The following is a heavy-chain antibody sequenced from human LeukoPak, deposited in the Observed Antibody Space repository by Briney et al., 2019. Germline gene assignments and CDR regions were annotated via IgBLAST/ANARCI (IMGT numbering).Heavy chain of an antibody. D-gene: IGHD3-9*01. J-gene: IGHJ4*02. CDR3: ARGGDDILTGYFDY. CDR2: IYSGGST. Sequence: GGSLRLSCAAAGFTVSSNYMSWVRQAPGKGLEWVSVIYSGGSTYYADSVKGRFTISRHNSKNTLYLQMNSLRAEDTAVYYCARGGDDILTGYFDYWGQGTLVTVSS. V-gene: IGHV3-53*04. CDR1: GFTVSSNY.